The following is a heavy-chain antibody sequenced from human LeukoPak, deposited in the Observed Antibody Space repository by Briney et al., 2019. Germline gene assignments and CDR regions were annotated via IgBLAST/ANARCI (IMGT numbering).Heavy chain of an antibody. CDR3: AREYFYDSSGCSDAFDI. J-gene: IGHJ3*02. Sequence: PGRSLRLSCSASGFAFSNYGVHWVRQAPGKGLEWVAVIWYDGSYKYYADSVKGRFTISRDNSKNTLYLQMNSLRAEDTAVYYCAREYFYDSSGCSDAFDIWGQGTMVTVSS. CDR1: GFAFSNYG. D-gene: IGHD3-22*01. V-gene: IGHV3-33*01. CDR2: IWYDGSYK.